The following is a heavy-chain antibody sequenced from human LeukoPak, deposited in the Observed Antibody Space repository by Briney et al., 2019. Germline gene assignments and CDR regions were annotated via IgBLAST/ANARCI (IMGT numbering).Heavy chain of an antibody. CDR3: ARPWIVGASLGAFDL. CDR2: VSYSGST. Sequence: SETLSLTCTVTGGFVRSGGYYWSWIRQSPGRGLEWIAYVSYSGSTNYNPSLKSRVTISVDASKNQFSLKLSSVTAADTAVYFCARPWIVGASLGAFDLWGQGTMVTVSS. D-gene: IGHD1-26*01. CDR1: GGFVRSGGYY. J-gene: IGHJ3*01. V-gene: IGHV4-61*08.